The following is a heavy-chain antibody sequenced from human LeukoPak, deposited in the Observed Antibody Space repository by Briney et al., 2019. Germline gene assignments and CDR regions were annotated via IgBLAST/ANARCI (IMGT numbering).Heavy chain of an antibody. J-gene: IGHJ4*02. CDR3: AKQAGWGGYFYFLPFDF. Sequence: GGSLRLSCAASGFTFSYYGMSWVRQAPGKGLEWVSGFGHNGGITYADSVKGRFTISRDNSKNTLYLQMNSLRAEDTAVYFCAKQAGWGGYFYFLPFDFWGRGTLVTVSS. CDR2: FGHNGGIT. CDR1: GFTFSYYG. D-gene: IGHD2-21*01. V-gene: IGHV3-23*01.